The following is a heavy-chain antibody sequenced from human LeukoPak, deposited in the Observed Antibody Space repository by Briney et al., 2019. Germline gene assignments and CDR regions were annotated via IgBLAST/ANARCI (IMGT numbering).Heavy chain of an antibody. J-gene: IGHJ5*02. CDR1: GGTFSSYA. Sequence: ASVKVSCKASGGTFSSYAISWVRQAPGQGLEWMGGIIPIFGTANCAQKFQGRVTITADESTSTAYMELSSLRSEDTAVYYCAKRSIVGATNNWFDPWGQGTLVTVSS. CDR2: IIPIFGTA. CDR3: AKRSIVGATNNWFDP. V-gene: IGHV1-69*01. D-gene: IGHD1-26*01.